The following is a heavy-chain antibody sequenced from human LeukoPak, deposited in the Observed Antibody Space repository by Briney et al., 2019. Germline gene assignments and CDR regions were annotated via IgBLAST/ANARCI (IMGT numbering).Heavy chain of an antibody. J-gene: IGHJ4*02. V-gene: IGHV3-48*04. CDR2: ISSSSTTI. Sequence: GGPLRLSCAASGFTFSTYNMNWVRQAPGKGLEWVSYISSSSTTIYYADSVKGRFTISRDNAKNSLYLQMNSLRAEDTAVYYCASQEDHFDYWGQGTLVTVSS. D-gene: IGHD2-15*01. CDR3: ASQEDHFDY. CDR1: GFTFSTYN.